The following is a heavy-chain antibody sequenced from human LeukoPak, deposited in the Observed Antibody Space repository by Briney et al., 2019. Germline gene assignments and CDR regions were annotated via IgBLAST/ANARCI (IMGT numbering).Heavy chain of an antibody. CDR3: AKVSKRH. Sequence: GGSLRLSCAASGFTVSDYSMAWVRQAPGKGLEWVSAISGSGSYTDYADSVRGRFTISRDNSKNTLYLQMNSLRAEDTAVYYCAKVSKRHWGQGTLVTVSS. V-gene: IGHV3-23*01. CDR2: ISGSGSYT. J-gene: IGHJ4*02. CDR1: GFTVSDYS.